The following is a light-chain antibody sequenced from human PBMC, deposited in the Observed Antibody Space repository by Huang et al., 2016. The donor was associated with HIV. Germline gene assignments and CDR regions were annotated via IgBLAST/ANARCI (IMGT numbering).Light chain of an antibody. CDR1: QSIGTY. J-gene: IGKJ1*01. Sequence: IQMTQSPSSLSASVGDRVTITCRASQSIGTYLNWYQLKVGKAPKLLIYSASDLQDGVSARFSGSGSGTDFTLTINSLQPEDIATYYCQQIYNTPPWTFDQGTKVEI. CDR2: SAS. V-gene: IGKV1-39*01. CDR3: QQIYNTPPWT.